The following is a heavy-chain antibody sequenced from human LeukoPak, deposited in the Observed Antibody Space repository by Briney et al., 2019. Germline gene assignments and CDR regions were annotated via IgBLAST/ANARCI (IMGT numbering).Heavy chain of an antibody. CDR1: GGSISSFY. J-gene: IGHJ6*03. Sequence: SETLSLTCTVSGGSISSFYWSWIRQPPGKGLEWIGYIYYSGRTNYNPSLKSRVTSSVDTSKNQFSLKLSSVTAADTAVYYCARRSGLGYYYYYMDVWGKGTTVTVSS. CDR3: ARRSGLGYYYYYMDV. V-gene: IGHV4-59*08. D-gene: IGHD3-16*01. CDR2: IYYSGRT.